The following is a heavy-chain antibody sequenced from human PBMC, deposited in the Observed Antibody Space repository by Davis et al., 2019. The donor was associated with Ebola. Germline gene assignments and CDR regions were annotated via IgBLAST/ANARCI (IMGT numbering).Heavy chain of an antibody. Sequence: SETLSLTCAVYGGSFSGYYWSWIRQPPGKGLEWIGYIYYSGSTNYNPSLKSRVTISVDTSKNQFSLKLSSVTAADTAVYYCARDSGLGMDVWGQGTTVTVSS. CDR1: GGSFSGYY. J-gene: IGHJ6*02. D-gene: IGHD3-10*01. V-gene: IGHV4-59*01. CDR3: ARDSGLGMDV. CDR2: IYYSGST.